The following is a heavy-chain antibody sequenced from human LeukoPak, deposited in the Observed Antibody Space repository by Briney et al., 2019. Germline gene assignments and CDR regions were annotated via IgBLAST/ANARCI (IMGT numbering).Heavy chain of an antibody. CDR2: INGDSSYI. Sequence: GGSLRLSCAASGYTFSSYSMHWVRQAPGKGLEWVSSINGDSSYIYYADAVKGRFFISRDNAKNSLYLHMNSLRAEDAAVYYCARDAATDDAFDIWGQGTMVTVSS. CDR1: GYTFSSYS. V-gene: IGHV3-21*01. D-gene: IGHD6-13*01. J-gene: IGHJ3*02. CDR3: ARDAATDDAFDI.